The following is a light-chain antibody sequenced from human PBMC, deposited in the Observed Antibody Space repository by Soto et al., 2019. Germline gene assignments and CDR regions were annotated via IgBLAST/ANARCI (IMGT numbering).Light chain of an antibody. CDR1: SSDVGTYDL. CDR3: KSYDGSNTYV. J-gene: IGLJ1*01. Sequence: QSALTQPASVSGSPGQSITISCTGTSSDVGTYDLVSWYQQHPGKAPKLMIFETTKRPSGISSRFSASKSGNKASLTISGLQADDEADYYCKSYDGSNTYVFGSGTKVTVL. CDR2: ETT. V-gene: IGLV2-23*01.